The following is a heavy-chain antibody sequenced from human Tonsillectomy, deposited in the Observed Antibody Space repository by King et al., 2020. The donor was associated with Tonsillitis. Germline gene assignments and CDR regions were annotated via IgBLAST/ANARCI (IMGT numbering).Heavy chain of an antibody. CDR3: ARGGAGKYVWGTYRPTYFDY. Sequence: VQLVEFGGGLVQPGRSLRLSCTPSGFTFGDYAMSWFRQAPGKGLEWVGFIRTKTYGGTTQYAASVKGRFTISRDDSKSIAYVQMNSLKTEDTGVYYCARGGAGKYVWGTYRPTYFDYWGQGTLVTVSS. D-gene: IGHD3-16*02. CDR1: GFTFGDYA. V-gene: IGHV3-49*03. CDR2: IRTKTYGGTT. J-gene: IGHJ4*02.